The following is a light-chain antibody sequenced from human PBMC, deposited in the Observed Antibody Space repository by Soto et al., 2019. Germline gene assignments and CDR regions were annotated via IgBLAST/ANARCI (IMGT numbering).Light chain of an antibody. CDR1: QSVISSY. V-gene: IGKV3-20*01. Sequence: EIVLTLSPGTLSLSPGERATLSCRASQSVISSYLAWYQQKPGQAPRLLIYGASRRATGIPDRFGGSGSGTDFTLTISRLEPEDFAVYYCQQYGSSLYTFGQGTKLEIK. CDR3: QQYGSSLYT. J-gene: IGKJ2*01. CDR2: GAS.